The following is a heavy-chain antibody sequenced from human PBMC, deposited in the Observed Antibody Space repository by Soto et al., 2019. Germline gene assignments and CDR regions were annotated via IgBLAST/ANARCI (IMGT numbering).Heavy chain of an antibody. Sequence: GGSLRLSCAASGFTFSTYAMAWIRQTPGQGLEWVSSITGSGSDTYYADSVKGRFTISRDNSKNTLFLQMNSLRVEDKALYYCAKGLRGHYDSWGQETLVTVSS. V-gene: IGHV3-23*01. CDR2: ITGSGSDT. J-gene: IGHJ4*02. CDR3: AKGLRGHYDS. D-gene: IGHD3-16*01. CDR1: GFTFSTYA.